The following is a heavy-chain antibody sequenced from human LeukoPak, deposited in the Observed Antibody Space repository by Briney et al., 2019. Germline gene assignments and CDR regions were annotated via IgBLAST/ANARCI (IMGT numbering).Heavy chain of an antibody. V-gene: IGHV3-23*01. Sequence: GGSLRLSCAASGFPLSSHAMSWVRQAPGKGLEWVSATSSSDAGTYHADSVRGRFTISRDNSKNTLYLQMNSLRAEDTAVYYCAELGITMIGGVWGKGTTVTISS. D-gene: IGHD3-10*02. J-gene: IGHJ6*04. CDR1: GFPLSSHA. CDR2: TSSSDAGT. CDR3: AELGITMIGGV.